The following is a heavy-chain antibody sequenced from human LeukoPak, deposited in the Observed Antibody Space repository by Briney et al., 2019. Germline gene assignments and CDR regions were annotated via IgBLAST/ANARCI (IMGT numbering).Heavy chain of an antibody. D-gene: IGHD5-12*01. CDR1: GVSVSSNTDV. CDR2: TYYRSKWYT. V-gene: IGHV6-1*01. J-gene: IGHJ4*02. Sequence: SQTLSLTCAIFGVSVSSNTDVWNWLRQSPSRDLEWLGRTYYRSKWYTEYAVSVRSRITINPDTSKNQFSLQLNSVTPEDTAVYYCARIGYDRPDVDDWGQGTLVTVSS. CDR3: ARIGYDRPDVDD.